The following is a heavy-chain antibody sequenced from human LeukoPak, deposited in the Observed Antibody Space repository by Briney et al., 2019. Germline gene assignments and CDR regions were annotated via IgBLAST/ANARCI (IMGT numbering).Heavy chain of an antibody. CDR1: GYTFTSYG. J-gene: IGHJ4*02. CDR2: ISAYNGNT. CDR3: ARDRFWSYYDSSGYHYFDY. V-gene: IGHV1-18*01. Sequence: ASVKVSCKASGYTFTSYGISWVRQAPGQGLEWMGWISAYNGNTNYAQKLQGRVTMTTDTSTSTAYMELRSLRSDDTAVYYCARDRFWSYYDSSGYHYFDYWGQGTLVTVSS. D-gene: IGHD3-22*01.